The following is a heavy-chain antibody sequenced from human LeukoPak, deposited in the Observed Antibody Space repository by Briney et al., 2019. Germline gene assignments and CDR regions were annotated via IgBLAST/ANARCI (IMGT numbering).Heavy chain of an antibody. CDR3: ARWCSSTSCYKNNFDY. V-gene: IGHV1-8*01. J-gene: IGHJ4*02. CDR1: GYTFTSYD. D-gene: IGHD2-2*02. Sequence: GASVKVSCKASGYTFTSYDINWVRQATGQGLEWMGWMNPNSGNTGYAQKFQGRVTMTRNTSMTTAYMELSSLRSEDTAVYYCARWCSSTSCYKNNFDYWGQGTLVTVSS. CDR2: MNPNSGNT.